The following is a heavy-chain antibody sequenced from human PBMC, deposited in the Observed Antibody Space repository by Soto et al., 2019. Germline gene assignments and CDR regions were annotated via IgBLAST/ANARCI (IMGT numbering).Heavy chain of an antibody. D-gene: IGHD6-13*01. Sequence: QVQLVESGGGVVQPGKSLRLSCAASGFNLRDYAVHWVRQAPGKGLEWVAVMSYEGSNKYYAESVKGRFIISRDTSMDTLYLQMKSLRVEDTAVYYCAREEGYQTYYYNGMDVWGQGTTVTVSS. CDR3: AREEGYQTYYYNGMDV. J-gene: IGHJ6*01. CDR1: GFNLRDYA. CDR2: MSYEGSNK. V-gene: IGHV3-30-3*01.